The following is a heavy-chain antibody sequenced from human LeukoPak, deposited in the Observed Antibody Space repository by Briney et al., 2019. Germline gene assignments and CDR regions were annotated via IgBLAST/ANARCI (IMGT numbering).Heavy chain of an antibody. Sequence: SETLSLTCTVSGGSISSGVYYWTWIRQHPGKALEWIGYINYGGNAYYNPSLRSRVTMSIDRSENHFSLKLTSVTDADTAVYHCARAILTTSGYVWYFDLWGRGTLVTVSS. CDR3: ARAILTTSGYVWYFDL. V-gene: IGHV4-31*03. CDR2: INYGGNA. J-gene: IGHJ2*01. CDR1: GGSISSGVYY. D-gene: IGHD3-3*01.